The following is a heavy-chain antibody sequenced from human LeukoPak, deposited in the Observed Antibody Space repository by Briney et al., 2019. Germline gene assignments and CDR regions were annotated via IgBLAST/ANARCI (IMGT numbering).Heavy chain of an antibody. V-gene: IGHV3-23*01. CDR3: ARVDYSSGWYMMLDY. Sequence: GGSLRLSCAASGFTFSSYALSWVRQAPGEGLEWVSAICGSGGSSYYADSVKGRFTISRDNSQNTLYLQMNSLRAEDTAVYYCARVDYSSGWYMMLDYWGQGPLVTVSS. J-gene: IGHJ4*02. CDR2: ICGSGGSS. D-gene: IGHD6-19*01. CDR1: GFTFSSYA.